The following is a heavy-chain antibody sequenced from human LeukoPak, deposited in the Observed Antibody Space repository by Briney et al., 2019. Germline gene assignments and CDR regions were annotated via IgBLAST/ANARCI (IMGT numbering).Heavy chain of an antibody. CDR1: GGSISSYY. CDR3: ARERGIAVAGAPDY. CDR2: IYYSGST. D-gene: IGHD6-19*01. J-gene: IGHJ4*02. Sequence: SETLSLTCTVSGGSISSYYWSWIRQPPGKGLEWIGYIYYSGSTNYNPSLTSRVTISVDTSKNQFSLKLSSVTAADTAVYYCARERGIAVAGAPDYWGQGTLVTVSS. V-gene: IGHV4-59*01.